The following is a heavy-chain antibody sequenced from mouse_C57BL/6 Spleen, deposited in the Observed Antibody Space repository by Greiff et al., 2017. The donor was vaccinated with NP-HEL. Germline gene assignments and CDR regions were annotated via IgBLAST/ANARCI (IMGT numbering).Heavy chain of an antibody. D-gene: IGHD3-2*02. CDR1: GFTFSSYG. Sequence: EVQGVESGGDLVKPGGSLKLSCAASGFTFSSYGMSWVRQTPDKRLEWVATISSGGSYTYYPDSVKGRFTITRDNAKNTLYLQMSSLKSEDTAMYYCARGDSSGIYAMDYWGQGTSVTVSS. J-gene: IGHJ4*01. CDR2: ISSGGSYT. CDR3: ARGDSSGIYAMDY. V-gene: IGHV5-6*01.